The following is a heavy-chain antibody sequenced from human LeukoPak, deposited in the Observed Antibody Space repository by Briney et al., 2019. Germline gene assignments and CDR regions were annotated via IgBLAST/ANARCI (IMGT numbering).Heavy chain of an antibody. CDR1: GFTFSIYA. J-gene: IGHJ3*02. CDR2: IKSKTDGGTA. Sequence: GGSLRLSCAASGFTFSIYAMSWVRQAPGKGLEWVGRIKSKTDGGTAGYAAPVKGRFTISRDDSENTLYLQMNSLKTEDTAVYYCTTAPYYDTAWKAFDIWGQGTMVTVSS. V-gene: IGHV3-15*01. D-gene: IGHD3-22*01. CDR3: TTAPYYDTAWKAFDI.